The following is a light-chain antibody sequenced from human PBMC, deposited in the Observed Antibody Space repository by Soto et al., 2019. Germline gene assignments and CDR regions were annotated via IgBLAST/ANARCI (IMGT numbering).Light chain of an antibody. CDR3: QQADSLPLVT. Sequence: DIQMTQSPSSVSASVGDRVTITCRASQDISTWLAWYQQTPGKAPKLLIYAASSLFSGVPSRFSGSGSGTDFTRTISSLQPEDFATYYCQQADSLPLVTFGQGTRLDLK. CDR1: QDISTW. J-gene: IGKJ5*01. V-gene: IGKV1-12*01. CDR2: AAS.